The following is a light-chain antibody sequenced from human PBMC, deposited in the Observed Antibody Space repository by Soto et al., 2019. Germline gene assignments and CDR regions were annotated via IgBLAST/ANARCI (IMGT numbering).Light chain of an antibody. J-gene: IGLJ2*01. CDR1: SSDIVDYNY. Sequence: QSALTQPASVSGSPGQSITVSCTGTSSDIVDYNYVSWFQQHPGNPPQLLIYQVNKRPSGVSDRFSGSRSGNTASLTISGLQPEDEADYYCSSYLSLTSLVVFGGRTKLTVL. CDR3: SSYLSLTSLVV. V-gene: IGLV2-14*01. CDR2: QVN.